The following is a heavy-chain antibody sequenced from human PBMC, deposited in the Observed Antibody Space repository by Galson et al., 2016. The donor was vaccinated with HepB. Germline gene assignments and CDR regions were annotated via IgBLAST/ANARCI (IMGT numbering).Heavy chain of an antibody. CDR3: ARDILISGRADLYFDY. CDR2: INPSGGST. CDR1: GYTFTSYY. V-gene: IGHV1-46*01. J-gene: IGHJ4*02. D-gene: IGHD6-19*01. Sequence: SVKVSCKASGYTFTSYYMHWVRQAPGQGPEWMGIINPSGGSTSYAQKFQGRVTMTRDTSTSTVHMELSSLRSEDTAVYYCARDILISGRADLYFDYWGQGTLVTVSS.